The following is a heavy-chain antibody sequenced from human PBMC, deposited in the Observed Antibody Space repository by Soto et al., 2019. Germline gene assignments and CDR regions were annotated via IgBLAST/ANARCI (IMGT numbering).Heavy chain of an antibody. Sequence: EVQLLESGGCLVQPGGSLRLYCAASGFIFSNYAMNWVRQDPGKGLEWVSAVGGNGLDTYYADSVKGRFTISRDNSKNTLYLQMNSLIAEATAVYYCAGRTGYPVDYWGHGTLVTVTS. V-gene: IGHV3-23*01. CDR3: AGRTGYPVDY. CDR2: VGGNGLDT. J-gene: IGHJ4*01. D-gene: IGHD3-9*01. CDR1: GFIFSNYA.